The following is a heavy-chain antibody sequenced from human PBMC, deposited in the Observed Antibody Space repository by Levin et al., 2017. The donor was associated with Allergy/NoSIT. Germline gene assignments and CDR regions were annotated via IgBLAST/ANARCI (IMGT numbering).Heavy chain of an antibody. CDR1: FFSFLFSS. CDR3: ARGHPGLLWFRAQNWFDP. J-gene: IGHJ5*02. CDR2: INHSGST. V-gene: IGHV4-34*01. D-gene: IGHD3-10*01. Sequence: SETLSLPFSFSFFSFLFSSFLFLLPPPLKGLAWIGEINHSGSTNYNPSLKSRVTISVDTSKNQFSLKLSSVTAADTAVYYCARGHPGLLWFRAQNWFDPWGQGTLVTVSS.